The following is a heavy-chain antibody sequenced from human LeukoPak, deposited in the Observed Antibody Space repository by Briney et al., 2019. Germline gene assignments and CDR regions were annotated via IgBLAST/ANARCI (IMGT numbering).Heavy chain of an antibody. CDR1: GGSISSYY. Sequence: ASETLSLTCTVSGGSISSYYWSWIRQPPGKGLEWIGYIYYSGSTNYNPSLKSRVTISVDTSKNQFSLKLSSVTAADTAVYYCARLGDVATIMRIDYWGQGTLVTVSS. CDR3: ARLGDVATIMRIDY. J-gene: IGHJ4*02. CDR2: IYYSGST. D-gene: IGHD5-12*01. V-gene: IGHV4-59*08.